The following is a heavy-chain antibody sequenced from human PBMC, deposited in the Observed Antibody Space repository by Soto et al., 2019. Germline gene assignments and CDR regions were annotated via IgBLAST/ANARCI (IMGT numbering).Heavy chain of an antibody. V-gene: IGHV4-4*02. Sequence: QVQLQESGPGLVKPSETLSLTCAVSGASISTSYWWSWVRQSPGKGLEWIGEIHYSGTTNYNPSLKRRVTISLDKSKNQLSLNLNSVTAADTAMYYCTRALLKSLDYWGQGTLVTVSS. CDR2: IHYSGTT. D-gene: IGHD3-9*01. J-gene: IGHJ4*02. CDR1: GASISTSYW. CDR3: TRALLKSLDY.